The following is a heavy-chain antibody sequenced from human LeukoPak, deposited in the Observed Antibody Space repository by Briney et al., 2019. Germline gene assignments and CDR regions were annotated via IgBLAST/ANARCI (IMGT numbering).Heavy chain of an antibody. J-gene: IGHJ4*02. V-gene: IGHV3-48*03. D-gene: IGHD2-21*02. CDR1: GFTFNNYE. CDR3: VRGRLLRSTHHFDY. Sequence: GGSLRLSCAASGFTFNNYEMHWVRQAPGKGLEWISYINEGATTINYADSVWGRFTISRDNAQNSVHLQMNSLRDEDTAVYYCVRGRLLRSTHHFDYWGQGALVTVSS. CDR2: INEGATTI.